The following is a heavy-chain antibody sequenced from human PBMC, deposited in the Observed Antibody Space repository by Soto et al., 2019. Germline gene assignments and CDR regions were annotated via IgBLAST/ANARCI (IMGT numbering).Heavy chain of an antibody. CDR3: AREGQGYSYYGYYAFDI. V-gene: IGHV3-33*01. Sequence: QVQLVESGGGVVQPGRSLTFSCAASGFTFTNYAFIWVRQTPGKGLEWVAVVWYNGSHAFYADSVKGRFTISRDDSNNTLYLEMNSLRIEDTAVYWCAREGQGYSYYGYYAFDIWGQGAMVTVSS. CDR1: GFTFTNYA. J-gene: IGHJ3*02. CDR2: VWYNGSHA. D-gene: IGHD4-4*01.